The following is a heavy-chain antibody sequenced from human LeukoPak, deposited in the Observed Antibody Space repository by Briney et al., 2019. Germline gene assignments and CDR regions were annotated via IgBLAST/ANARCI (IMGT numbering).Heavy chain of an antibody. V-gene: IGHV3-23*01. Sequence: GGSLRLSCAASGFTFSSYAMSWVRQAPGMGLEWVSAISGSGGSTYYADSVKGRFTISRDNSKNTLYLQMNSLRAEDTAVYYCARFVEFESVVTYFDYWGQGTLVTVSS. CDR3: ARFVEFESVVTYFDY. D-gene: IGHD4-23*01. CDR1: GFTFSSYA. CDR2: ISGSGGST. J-gene: IGHJ4*02.